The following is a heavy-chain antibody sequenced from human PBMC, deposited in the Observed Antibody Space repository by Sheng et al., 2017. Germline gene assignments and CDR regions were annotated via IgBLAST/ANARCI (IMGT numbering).Heavy chain of an antibody. V-gene: IGHV4-34*01. CDR3: ARRRRGYSYGYYFDY. CDR2: INHSGST. D-gene: IGHD5-18*01. J-gene: IGHJ4*02. CDR1: GGSFSGYY. Sequence: QVQLQQWGAGLLKPSETLSLTCAVYGGSFSGYYWSWIRQPPGKGLEWIGEINHSGSTNYNPSLKSRVTISVDTSKNQFSLKLSSVTAADTAVYYCARRRRGYSYGYYFDYWGQGTLVTVSS.